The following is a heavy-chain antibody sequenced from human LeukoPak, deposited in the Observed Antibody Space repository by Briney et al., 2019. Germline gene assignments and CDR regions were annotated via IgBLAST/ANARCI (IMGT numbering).Heavy chain of an antibody. CDR3: ERGGLIGWLLLPHY. CDR2: INHSGST. V-gene: IGHV4-34*01. CDR1: GASLRGYY. D-gene: IGHD6-19*01. Sequence: PSETLSLTCTVNGASLRGYYGIWIRQFPGKGLDWIGEINHSGSTNYNPSLKSRVTMSIDTSKNQFSLKLTSVTAADTAVYYCERGGLIGWLLLPHYWGQGSLVTVSS. J-gene: IGHJ4*02.